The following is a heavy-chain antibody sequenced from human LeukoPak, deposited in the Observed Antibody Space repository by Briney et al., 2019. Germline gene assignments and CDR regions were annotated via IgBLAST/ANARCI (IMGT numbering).Heavy chain of an antibody. CDR3: ARDYQLAAMVKAVDY. V-gene: IGHV3-30-3*01. J-gene: IGHJ4*02. D-gene: IGHD5-18*01. CDR2: ISYDGSNK. Sequence: AGGSLRLACAASGFTCSNASMCWVRQATGKGLEWVAVISYDGSNKYYADSVKGRFTISRDNSKNTLYLQMNSLRAEDTAVYYCARDYQLAAMVKAVDYWGQGTLVTVSS. CDR1: GFTCSNAS.